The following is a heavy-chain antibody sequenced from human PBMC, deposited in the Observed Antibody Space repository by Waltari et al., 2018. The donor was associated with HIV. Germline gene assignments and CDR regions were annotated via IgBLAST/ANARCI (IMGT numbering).Heavy chain of an antibody. V-gene: IGHV1-2*02. CDR2: INPNSGGT. CDR1: GYTFTGYY. CDR3: ARISNDYYDSSGYYGT. Sequence: QVQLVQSGAEVKKPGASVKVSCKASGYTFTGYYMHWVRQAPGQGLEWMGWINPNSGGTNYAQKLQGRVTMTRDTSISTAYMELSRLRSDDTAVYYCARISNDYYDSSGYYGTWGQGTLVTVSS. D-gene: IGHD3-22*01. J-gene: IGHJ4*02.